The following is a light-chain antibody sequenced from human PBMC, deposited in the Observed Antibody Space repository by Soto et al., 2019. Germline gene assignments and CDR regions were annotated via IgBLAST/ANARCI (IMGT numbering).Light chain of an antibody. J-gene: IGLJ2*01. V-gene: IGLV2-14*01. CDR2: DVS. CDR3: SSYTSSSTLA. CDR1: SSDVGGYNY. Sequence: QSALTQPASVSGSPGQSITISCTGTSSDVGGYNYVSWYQQHPGKAPKLMIYDVSNRPSGVSNRFSGSKSGNTASLTISGLQAEDGADYYCSSYTSSSTLALGGGTKLTVL.